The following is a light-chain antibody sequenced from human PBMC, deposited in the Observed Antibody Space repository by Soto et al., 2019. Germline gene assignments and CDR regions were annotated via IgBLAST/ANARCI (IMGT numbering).Light chain of an antibody. J-gene: IGKJ2*01. CDR1: QSVLYSSNNKNY. CDR2: WAS. V-gene: IGKV4-1*01. CDR3: QQYESTPPT. Sequence: DIVMTQSPDSLAVSLGERATINCKSSQSVLYSSNNKNYLAWYQQRPGQPPTLLIYWASTRESGVPDRFSGSGSGTDFTLTITSLQAEDVAVYYCQQYESTPPTFGQGTKLEIK.